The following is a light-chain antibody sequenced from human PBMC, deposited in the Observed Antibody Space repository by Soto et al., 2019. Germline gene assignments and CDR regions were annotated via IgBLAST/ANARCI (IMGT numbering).Light chain of an antibody. CDR3: CSYAGSSTSV. Sequence: QSALTQPASVSGSPGQSITISCTGTSSDVGSYNLVSWYQQHPDKAPKLIIFEDNKRPSGVSNRFSGSKSGNTASLTISGLQAEDEADYYCCSYAGSSTSVFGTGTKLTVL. J-gene: IGLJ1*01. CDR2: EDN. CDR1: SSDVGSYNL. V-gene: IGLV2-23*01.